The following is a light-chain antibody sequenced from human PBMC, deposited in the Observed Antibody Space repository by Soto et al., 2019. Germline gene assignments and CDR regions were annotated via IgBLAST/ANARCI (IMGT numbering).Light chain of an antibody. Sequence: DIQMTQSPSSVSASLGDRVTITCRASQVISNWLAWYQQKPGKAPKLLIYAASTLQSGVPSRFSGSGSGTDFTLTISRLEPEDFAVYYCQQYTSSLITFGQGTRLEIK. CDR3: QQYTSSLIT. V-gene: IGKV1-12*01. CDR2: AAS. CDR1: QVISNW. J-gene: IGKJ5*01.